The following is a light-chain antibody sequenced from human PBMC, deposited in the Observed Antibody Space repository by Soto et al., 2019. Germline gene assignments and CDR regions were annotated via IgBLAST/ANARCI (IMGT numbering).Light chain of an antibody. V-gene: IGLV2-14*01. J-gene: IGLJ1*01. CDR2: EVR. Sequence: QSALTQPASVSGSPGQSITISCTGTSSDDGSYNYVSWYQQHPGKAPKLIIYEVRNRPSGVSNRFSGSKSGNTASLTISGLQAEDEADYYCSSYTSSSTLYVFGSGTKVTVL. CDR3: SSYTSSSTLYV. CDR1: SSDDGSYNY.